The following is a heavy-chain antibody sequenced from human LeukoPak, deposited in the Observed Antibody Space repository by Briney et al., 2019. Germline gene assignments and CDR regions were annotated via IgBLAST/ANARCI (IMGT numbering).Heavy chain of an antibody. CDR2: INPNSGCT. J-gene: IGHJ4*02. CDR1: GYTFTGYY. D-gene: IGHD5-18*01. Sequence: ASVKVSCKASGYTFTGYYMHRVRQAPGQGLEWMGWINPNSGCTNYAQKFQGRVTMTRDTSISTAYMELSRLRSDDTAVYYCASQWIQLWSSFDYWGQGTLVTVSS. CDR3: ASQWIQLWSSFDY. V-gene: IGHV1-2*02.